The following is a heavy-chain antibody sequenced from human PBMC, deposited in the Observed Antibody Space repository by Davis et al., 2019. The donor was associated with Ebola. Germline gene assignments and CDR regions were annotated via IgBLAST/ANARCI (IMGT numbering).Heavy chain of an antibody. Sequence: GESLKISCAASGFTFSSYAMSCVRQAPGKGLEWVSSISSSSSYIYYADSVKGRFTIPRDNAKNSLYLQMNSLRAEDTAVYYCAKGYYDFWSGYQGYFDYWGQGTLVTVSS. CDR3: AKGYYDFWSGYQGYFDY. J-gene: IGHJ4*02. D-gene: IGHD3-3*01. V-gene: IGHV3-21*04. CDR1: GFTFSSYA. CDR2: ISSSSSYI.